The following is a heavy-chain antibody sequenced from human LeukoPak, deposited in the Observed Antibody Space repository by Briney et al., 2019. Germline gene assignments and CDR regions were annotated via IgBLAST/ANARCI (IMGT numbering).Heavy chain of an antibody. CDR3: ARNRGWLQFDS. J-gene: IGHJ4*02. D-gene: IGHD5-24*01. V-gene: IGHV3-7*01. CDR2: IKQDGSAQ. CDR1: GFTFSSYA. Sequence: GGSLRLSCAASGFTFSSYAMSWVRQAPGKGLEWVANIKQDGSAQYYVGSVEGRFTISRDNAKNSLYLQMNSLRAEDTAVYYCARNRGWLQFDSWGRGTLVTVSS.